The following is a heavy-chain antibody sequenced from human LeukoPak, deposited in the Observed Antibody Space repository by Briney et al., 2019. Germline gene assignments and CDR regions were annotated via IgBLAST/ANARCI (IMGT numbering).Heavy chain of an antibody. Sequence: GGSLRLSCAASGFTFSSYAMHWVRQAPGKGLEWVAVISYDGSNKYYADSVKGRFTISRDSSKNTLYLQMNSVRAEDTAVYYCARERSGSYYLGSFDIWGQGTMVTVSS. V-gene: IGHV3-30-3*01. CDR1: GFTFSSYA. CDR3: ARERSGSYYLGSFDI. CDR2: ISYDGSNK. D-gene: IGHD1-26*01. J-gene: IGHJ3*02.